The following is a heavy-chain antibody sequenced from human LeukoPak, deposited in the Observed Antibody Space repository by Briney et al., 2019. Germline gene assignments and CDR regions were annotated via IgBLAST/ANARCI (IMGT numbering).Heavy chain of an antibody. CDR2: INPSGGST. V-gene: IGHV1-46*01. D-gene: IGHD3-10*01. Sequence: ASVKVSCKASGYTFTGYYMHWVRQAPGQGLEWMGIINPSGGSTSYAQKFQGRITMTRGTSTSTVYMELSSLRSEDTAVYYCARVSQYYATGSPVGDYWGQGTLVTVSS. J-gene: IGHJ4*02. CDR1: GYTFTGYY. CDR3: ARVSQYYATGSPVGDY.